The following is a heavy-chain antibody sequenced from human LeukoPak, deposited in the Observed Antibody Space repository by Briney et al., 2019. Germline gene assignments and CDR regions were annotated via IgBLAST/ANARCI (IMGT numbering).Heavy chain of an antibody. CDR2: IKQDGSEK. CDR1: GFTFSSYW. CDR3: ARGGGILRFLEWLSSRGMDV. Sequence: GGSLRLSCAASGFTFSSYWMSWVGQAPGKGLEWVANIKQDGSEKYYVDSVKGRFTISRDNAKNSLYLQMNSLRAEDTAVYYCARGGGILRFLEWLSSRGMDVWGQGTTVTVSS. J-gene: IGHJ6*02. V-gene: IGHV3-7*01. D-gene: IGHD3-3*01.